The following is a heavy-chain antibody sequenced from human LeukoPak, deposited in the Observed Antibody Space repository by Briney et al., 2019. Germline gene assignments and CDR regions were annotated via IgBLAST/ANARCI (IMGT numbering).Heavy chain of an antibody. V-gene: IGHV3-33*03. CDR2: IYSGGGTTK. CDR3: VVILVPGGVWHFDL. D-gene: IGHD2-2*01. J-gene: IGHJ2*01. Sequence: GTPLRLSCVASGLTFRNYGFHWVRPAPGKGLEWVAIIYSGGGTTKYYAESVKDRFTITRDDSRDTLYLQMNSLRAEDTAVYYCVVILVPGGVWHFDLWGRGTLVTVSS. CDR1: GLTFRNYG.